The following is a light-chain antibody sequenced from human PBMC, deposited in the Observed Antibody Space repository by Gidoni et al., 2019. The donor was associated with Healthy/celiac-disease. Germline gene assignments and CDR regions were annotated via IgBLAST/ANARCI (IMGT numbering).Light chain of an antibody. CDR2: AAS. V-gene: IGKV1-39*01. J-gene: IGKJ2*01. CDR3: QQSYSTTLYT. CDR1: QSISSY. Sequence: DIQMTQSPSSLSASVGDRVTITCRASQSISSYLNWYQQKPGKAPKLLIYAASSLQSGVPSRFSGSGAGTDVTLTISSLQHEDFATYYCQQSYSTTLYTFXQXTKLEIK.